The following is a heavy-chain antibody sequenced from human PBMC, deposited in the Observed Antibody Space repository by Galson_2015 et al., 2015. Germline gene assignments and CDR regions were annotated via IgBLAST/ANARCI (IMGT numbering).Heavy chain of an antibody. D-gene: IGHD3-3*01. Sequence: QSGAEVKKPGESLTISCTGSGYSFTNYWINWVRQMPGKGLEWMGRIDPADSYTNYSPSFQGHVTISADKSISTAYLQWSSLEASDTAIYYCARPPKNGFYSYDAFDAWGQGTVVTVSS. CDR2: IDPADSYT. CDR3: ARPPKNGFYSYDAFDA. V-gene: IGHV5-10-1*01. J-gene: IGHJ3*01. CDR1: GYSFTNYW.